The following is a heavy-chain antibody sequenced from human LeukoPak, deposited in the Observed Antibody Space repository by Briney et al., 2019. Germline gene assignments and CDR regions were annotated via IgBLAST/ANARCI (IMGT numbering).Heavy chain of an antibody. D-gene: IGHD2-2*01. V-gene: IGHV3-30*02. J-gene: IGHJ6*03. CDR3: AKGAYCSSTSCRSPTRVPKENYYMDV. Sequence: GRSLRLSCAASGFTLSSYGMHWVRQAPGKGLEGVAFIRYDGSNKYYADSVKGRFTISRDNSKNTLYLQMNSLRAEDTAVYYCAKGAYCSSTSCRSPTRVPKENYYMDVWGKGTTVTVSS. CDR2: IRYDGSNK. CDR1: GFTLSSYG.